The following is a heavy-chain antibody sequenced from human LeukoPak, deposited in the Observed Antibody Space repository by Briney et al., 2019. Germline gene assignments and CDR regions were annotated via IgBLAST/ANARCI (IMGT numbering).Heavy chain of an antibody. CDR2: MYPGDSDT. CDR1: GYSFPTYW. Sequence: GESLKISCKGSGYSFPTYWIGWVRQMPGKGLEWVGIMYPGDSDTRYSPSFQGQVTTSADKSISTVYLQWSSLKASDTAIYYCTAARYYYAVDVWGQGTTVTVSS. CDR3: TAARYYYAVDV. D-gene: IGHD6-6*01. J-gene: IGHJ6*02. V-gene: IGHV5-51*01.